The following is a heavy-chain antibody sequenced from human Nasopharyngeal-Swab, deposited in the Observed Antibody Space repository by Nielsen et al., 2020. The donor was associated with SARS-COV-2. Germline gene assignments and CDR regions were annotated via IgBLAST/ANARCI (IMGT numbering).Heavy chain of an antibody. CDR1: GGSISSGGYY. CDR3: ARERASWTVAGGYFDL. CDR2: IYYSGGT. Sequence: SETLSLTCTVSGGSISSGGYYWSWIRQHPGKGLEWIGYIYYSGGTYYNPSLKSRVTISVDTSKNQFSLKLNSVTAADTAVHYCARERASWTVAGGYFDLWGRGTLVTVSS. D-gene: IGHD4-23*01. J-gene: IGHJ2*01. V-gene: IGHV4-31*03.